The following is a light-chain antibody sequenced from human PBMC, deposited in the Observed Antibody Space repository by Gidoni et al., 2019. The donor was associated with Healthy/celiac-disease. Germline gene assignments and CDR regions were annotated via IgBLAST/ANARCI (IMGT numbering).Light chain of an antibody. CDR1: QGISNY. V-gene: IGKV1-27*01. Sequence: DIKMTQSPSSLSASVGDRVTITCRAIQGISNYLAWYQQKPGKVPKLLIYAASTLQSGVPSRFSGSGSGTDFTLTISSLQPEDVATYYCQKYNSAPRTFGQGTKVEIK. J-gene: IGKJ1*01. CDR3: QKYNSAPRT. CDR2: AAS.